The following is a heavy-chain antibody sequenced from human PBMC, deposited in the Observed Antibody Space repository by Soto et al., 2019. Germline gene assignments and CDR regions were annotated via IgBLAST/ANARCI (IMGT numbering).Heavy chain of an antibody. Sequence: HPGGSLRLSCAASGFTFSSYGMHWVRQAPGKGLEWVAVIWYDGSNKYYADSVKGRFTISRDNSKNTLYLQMNSLRAEDTAVYYCARAESIAVADPSVIDYWGQGTLVTVSS. CDR1: GFTFSSYG. CDR2: IWYDGSNK. J-gene: IGHJ4*02. CDR3: ARAESIAVADPSVIDY. V-gene: IGHV3-33*01. D-gene: IGHD6-19*01.